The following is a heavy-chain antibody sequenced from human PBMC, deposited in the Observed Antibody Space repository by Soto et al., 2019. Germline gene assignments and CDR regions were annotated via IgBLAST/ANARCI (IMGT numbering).Heavy chain of an antibody. Sequence: SETLSLTCAVYGGSLSGYYWSWIRQPPGKGLEWIGEINHSGSTNYNPSLKSRVTISVDTSKNQFSLKLSSVTAADTAVYYCARDERVVVAATGDAFDIWGQGTMVTVSS. V-gene: IGHV4-34*01. CDR1: GGSLSGYY. J-gene: IGHJ3*02. CDR3: ARDERVVVAATGDAFDI. D-gene: IGHD2-15*01. CDR2: INHSGST.